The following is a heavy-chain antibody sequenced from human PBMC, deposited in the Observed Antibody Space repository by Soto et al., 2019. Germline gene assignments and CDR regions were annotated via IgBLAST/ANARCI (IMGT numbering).Heavy chain of an antibody. CDR3: ARSSDYGDYGY. Sequence: PSETLSLTCAVSGYSISSGYYWGWIRQPPGKGLEWIGSIDHSGSTDYNPSLKSRVSISVDTSRNQFSLKLSSVTAPDTAVYYCARSSDYGDYGYWGQGTLVTVSS. CDR2: IDHSGST. CDR1: GYSISSGYY. D-gene: IGHD4-17*01. V-gene: IGHV4-38-2*01. J-gene: IGHJ4*02.